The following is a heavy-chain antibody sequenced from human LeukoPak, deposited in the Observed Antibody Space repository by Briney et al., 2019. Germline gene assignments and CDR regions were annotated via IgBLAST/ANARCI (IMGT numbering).Heavy chain of an antibody. Sequence: PGGSLRLSCAASGFTFSDYWMHWVRPAPGKGLVWVSRINTDMSSTIYTDSVKGRFTISRDNAKNTLYLQMNSLRAEDTAVYYCARDLSHCSGGSCYSAHFDYWGLGTLVTVSS. CDR2: INTDMSST. D-gene: IGHD2-15*01. J-gene: IGHJ4*02. V-gene: IGHV3-74*01. CDR1: GFTFSDYW. CDR3: ARDLSHCSGGSCYSAHFDY.